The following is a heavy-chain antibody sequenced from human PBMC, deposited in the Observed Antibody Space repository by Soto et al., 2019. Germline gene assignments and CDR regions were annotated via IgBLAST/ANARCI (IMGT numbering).Heavy chain of an antibody. D-gene: IGHD6-13*01. J-gene: IGHJ4*02. V-gene: IGHV5-10-1*01. Sequence: GESLKISCKGSGYSFTSYWISWVRQMPGKGLEWMGRIDPSDSYTNYSPSFQGHVTISADKSISTAYLQWSSLKASDTAMCYCARLQAAAGDYDLTFDYWGQGTLVTVSS. CDR2: IDPSDSYT. CDR1: GYSFTSYW. CDR3: ARLQAAAGDYDLTFDY.